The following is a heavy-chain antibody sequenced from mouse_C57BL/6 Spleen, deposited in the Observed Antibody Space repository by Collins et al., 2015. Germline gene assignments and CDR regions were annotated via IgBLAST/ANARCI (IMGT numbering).Heavy chain of an antibody. D-gene: IGHD1-2*01. CDR3: ARFYGPYFDY. Sequence: DVQLVESGGGLVQPGGSRKLSCAASGFTFSSFEMHWVRQAPEKGLEWVAYISSGSSTIYYADTVKGRFTISRDNPKNTLFLQMTSLRSEDTAMYYCARFYGPYFDYWGQGTTLTVSS. V-gene: IGHV5-17*02. CDR2: ISSGSSTI. J-gene: IGHJ2*01. CDR1: GFTFSSFE.